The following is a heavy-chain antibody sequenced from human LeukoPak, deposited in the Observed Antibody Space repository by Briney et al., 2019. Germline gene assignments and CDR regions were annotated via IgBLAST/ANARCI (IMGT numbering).Heavy chain of an antibody. Sequence: GESLKISCKGSGYSFSTHWIGWVRQMPGKGLEWLGIIYAGDFDTRYSPSFQGQVTISVDRAINTAYLQWSSLKASDTAMYYCARLRTVTTLGEDYWGQGTLVTVSS. V-gene: IGHV5-51*01. CDR3: ARLRTVTTLGEDY. J-gene: IGHJ4*02. D-gene: IGHD4-17*01. CDR1: GYSFSTHW. CDR2: IYAGDFDT.